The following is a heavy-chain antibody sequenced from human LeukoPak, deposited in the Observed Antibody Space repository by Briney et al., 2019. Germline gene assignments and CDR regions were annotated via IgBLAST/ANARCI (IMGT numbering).Heavy chain of an antibody. Sequence: SETLSLSCTVFGGSFTDYFWTWIRHSPGKGLEWIGEINDYTGDTKYNPSLNSRVSISLEKSKNQLSLELRSVTAADRAVYYCARGRIAKIVVVHSFTYGMDVWGQGTTVTVSS. D-gene: IGHD3-22*01. CDR2: INDYTGDT. V-gene: IGHV4-34*01. J-gene: IGHJ6*02. CDR1: GGSFTDYF. CDR3: ARGRIAKIVVVHSFTYGMDV.